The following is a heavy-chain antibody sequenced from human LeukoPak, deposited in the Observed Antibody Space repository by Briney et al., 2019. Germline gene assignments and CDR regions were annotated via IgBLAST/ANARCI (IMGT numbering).Heavy chain of an antibody. J-gene: IGHJ4*02. CDR1: GGTFSSYA. V-gene: IGHV1-18*01. Sequence: GASVKVSCKASGGTFSSYAISWVRQAPGQGLEWMGWISAYNGNTNYAQKLQGRVTITADESTSTAYMELSRLRSDDTAVYYCARVDLLTGYYFFDYWGQGTLVTVSS. CDR2: ISAYNGNT. D-gene: IGHD3-9*01. CDR3: ARVDLLTGYYFFDY.